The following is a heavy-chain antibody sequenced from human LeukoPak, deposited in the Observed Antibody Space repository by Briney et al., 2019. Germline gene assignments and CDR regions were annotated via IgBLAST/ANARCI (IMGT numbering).Heavy chain of an antibody. V-gene: IGHV4-4*09. Sequence: SETLSLTCSVSGGSINGYSWGWVRQAPGKGLECIGYMFDRGSPNHHPSLQNRVTTSVDPSKNEFYLRLTSVTAADTAVYYCARRIQLWSYWHFDLWGRGTLVTVSS. CDR1: GGSINGYS. CDR3: ARRIQLWSYWHFDL. J-gene: IGHJ2*01. CDR2: MFDRGSP. D-gene: IGHD5-18*01.